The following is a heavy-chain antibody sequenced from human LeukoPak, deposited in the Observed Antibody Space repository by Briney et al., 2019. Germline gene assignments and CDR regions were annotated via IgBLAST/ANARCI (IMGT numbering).Heavy chain of an antibody. D-gene: IGHD2-21*02. CDR3: ARALAYCGGDCPNAFDI. CDR2: ISSSGSTI. J-gene: IGHJ3*02. CDR1: GFTSSSYE. V-gene: IGHV3-48*03. Sequence: GGSLRLSCAASGFTSSSYEMNWVRQAPGKGLEWVSYISSSGSTIYYADSVRSRFTISRDNAKNSLYLQMNSLRAEDTAVYYCARALAYCGGDCPNAFDIWGQGTMVTVSS.